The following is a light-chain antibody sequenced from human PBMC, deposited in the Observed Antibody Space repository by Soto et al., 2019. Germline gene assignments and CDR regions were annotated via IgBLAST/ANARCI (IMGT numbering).Light chain of an antibody. CDR2: DTT. Sequence: QAVVTQEPSLTVSPGGTVTLTCGSSTGPLTNGHYPYWVQQKPGQAPRTLIYDTTNRHSWTPARFSGSLLGGKAALTLSGAQPEDEAEYYCLLSYNGPYVFGTGTKVTVL. J-gene: IGLJ1*01. V-gene: IGLV7-46*01. CDR3: LLSYNGPYV. CDR1: TGPLTNGHY.